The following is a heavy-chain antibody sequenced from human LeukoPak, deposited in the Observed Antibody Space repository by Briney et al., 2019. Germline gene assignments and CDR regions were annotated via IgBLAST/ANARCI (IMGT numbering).Heavy chain of an antibody. D-gene: IGHD1-1*01. Sequence: GGSLRLSCAVSGFIFSDYGFHWVRQAPGKGLGWVAVTRFDGSIKQYADSVKGRFTISRDDSKNTLYLQMNFLKSEDTAVYYCARWGGTRQYYFDYWGQGTLVTVSS. CDR3: ARWGGTRQYYFDY. CDR2: TRFDGSIK. V-gene: IGHV3-33*01. J-gene: IGHJ4*02. CDR1: GFIFSDYG.